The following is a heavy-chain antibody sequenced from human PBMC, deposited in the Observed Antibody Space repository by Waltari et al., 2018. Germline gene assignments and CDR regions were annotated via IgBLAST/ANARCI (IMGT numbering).Heavy chain of an antibody. CDR3: ARAETGTRYYYYYYMDV. CDR1: GGSLSISSYY. J-gene: IGHJ6*03. CDR2: IYYSGST. V-gene: IGHV4-39*07. D-gene: IGHD1-1*01. Sequence: QLQLQESGPGLVKPSETLSLTCTVSGGSLSISSYYWAWLRQPPGKGLEWIGSIYYSGSTYYNPSLKSRVTISVDTSKNQFSLKLSSVTAADTAVYYCARAETGTRYYYYYYMDVWGKGTTVTISS.